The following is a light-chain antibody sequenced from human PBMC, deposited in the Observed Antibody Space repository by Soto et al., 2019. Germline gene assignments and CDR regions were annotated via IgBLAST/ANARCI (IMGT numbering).Light chain of an antibody. J-gene: IGKJ4*01. Sequence: DIPMTQSPSTLSASVGDRVTITCRASQSISSWLAWYQQKPGKAPKLLIYDASSLESGVPSRFSGSGSGTDFTLTISSLQPEDFATYYCQQTHTTFTFGGGTTVEIK. CDR3: QQTHTTFT. V-gene: IGKV1-5*01. CDR1: QSISSW. CDR2: DAS.